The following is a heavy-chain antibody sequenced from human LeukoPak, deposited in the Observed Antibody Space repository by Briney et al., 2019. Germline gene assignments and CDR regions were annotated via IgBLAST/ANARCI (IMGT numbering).Heavy chain of an antibody. V-gene: IGHV3-66*01. J-gene: IGHJ6*02. CDR1: GFTFSSYS. D-gene: IGHD3-3*01. CDR3: ASTPGALLDYYYYGMDV. Sequence: PGGSLRLSCAASGFTFSSYSMNWVRQAPGKGLEWVSVIYSGGSTYYADSVKGRFTISRDNSKNTLYLQMNSLRAEDTAVYYCASTPGALLDYYYYGMDVWGQGTTVTVSS. CDR2: IYSGGST.